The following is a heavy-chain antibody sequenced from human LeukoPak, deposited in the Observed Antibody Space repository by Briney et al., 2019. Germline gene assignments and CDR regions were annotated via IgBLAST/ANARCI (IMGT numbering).Heavy chain of an antibody. Sequence: SETLSLTCAVYGGSFSAYYWSWIRQPPGKGLEWIGEISHSGSTNYNPSLKSRVTISVDTSKNQFSLKLSSVTAADTAVYYCARGRYYGSGSYRYPHPFDYWGQGTLVTVSS. CDR2: ISHSGST. D-gene: IGHD3-10*01. CDR1: GGSFSAYY. J-gene: IGHJ4*02. V-gene: IGHV4-34*01. CDR3: ARGRYYGSGSYRYPHPFDY.